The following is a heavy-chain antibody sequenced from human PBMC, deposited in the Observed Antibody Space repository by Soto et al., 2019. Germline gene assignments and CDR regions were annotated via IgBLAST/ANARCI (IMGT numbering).Heavy chain of an antibody. Sequence: AGGSLRLSCAASGFTFSSYAMSWVRQAPGKGLEWVSAISGSGGSTYYADSVKGRFTISRDNSKNTLYLQMNSLRAEDTAVYYCAKDQGVITHYFDYWGQGTLVTVSS. V-gene: IGHV3-23*01. J-gene: IGHJ4*02. D-gene: IGHD3-22*01. CDR3: AKDQGVITHYFDY. CDR1: GFTFSSYA. CDR2: ISGSGGST.